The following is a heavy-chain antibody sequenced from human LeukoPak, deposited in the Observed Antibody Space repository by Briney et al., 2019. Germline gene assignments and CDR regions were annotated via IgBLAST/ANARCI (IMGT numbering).Heavy chain of an antibody. CDR1: GGSFSGYY. D-gene: IGHD3-3*01. J-gene: IGHJ6*04. CDR3: ARGLLRPHHYYYYYGMDV. CDR2: INHSGST. V-gene: IGHV4-34*01. Sequence: SETLSLTCAVYGGSFSGYYWSWIRQPPGKGLEWIGEINHSGSTNYNPSLKSRVTISVDTSKNQFSLKLSSVTAADTAAYYCARGLLRPHHYYYYYGMDVWGKGTTVTVSS.